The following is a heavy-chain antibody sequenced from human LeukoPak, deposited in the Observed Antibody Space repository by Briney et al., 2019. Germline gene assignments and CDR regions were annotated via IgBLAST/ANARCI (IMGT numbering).Heavy chain of an antibody. J-gene: IGHJ5*02. CDR3: ARRSSSWYSRFDP. V-gene: IGHV4-39*01. CDR2: IYYSGST. Sequence: KPSETLSLTCTVSGGSISSSSYYWGWIRQPPGKGLEWIGSIYYSGSTYYNPSLKSRVTISVDTSKNQFSLKLSSVTAADTAVYYCARRSSSWYSRFDPWGQGTLVTVSS. D-gene: IGHD6-13*01. CDR1: GGSISSSSYY.